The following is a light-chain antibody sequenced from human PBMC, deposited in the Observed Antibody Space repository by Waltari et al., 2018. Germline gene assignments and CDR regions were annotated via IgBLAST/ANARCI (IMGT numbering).Light chain of an antibody. CDR2: DVT. Sequence: QSALTQPRSVSGSPVQSVTISCPATSLYVGGSDSLSWYQQHTGKAPKLMIYDVTKRPSGVPDRFSGSKSGNTASLTISGLQVEDEADYYCCSYAGSSVLFGGGTKLTVL. CDR3: CSYAGSSVL. CDR1: SLYVGGSDS. J-gene: IGLJ2*01. V-gene: IGLV2-11*01.